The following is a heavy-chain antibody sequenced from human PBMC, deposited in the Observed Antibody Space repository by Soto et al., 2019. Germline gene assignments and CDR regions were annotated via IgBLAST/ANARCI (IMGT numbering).Heavy chain of an antibody. CDR2: MYHSGNT. Sequence: PSETXSLTWAFSGGSMSSGGYSGGWIRQPPGQGLEWIGYMYHSGNTYYNPSLKGGVTSTVDHSRNQFSLRRNSGTAADTAVYYCASSKYDLVPGSVCFDPWGPGTLVTVSS. V-gene: IGHV4-30-2*01. J-gene: IGHJ5*02. CDR1: GGSMSSGGYS. CDR3: ASSKYDLVPGSVCFDP. D-gene: IGHD3-16*01.